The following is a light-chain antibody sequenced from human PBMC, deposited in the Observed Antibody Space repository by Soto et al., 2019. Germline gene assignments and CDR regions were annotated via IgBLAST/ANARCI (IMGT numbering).Light chain of an antibody. V-gene: IGKV1-39*01. CDR2: AAS. CDR1: QTISIY. Sequence: DIQMTQSPPSLSASVGDRVNITCRASQTISIYLNWYQQKLGKAAKLLIYAASRLQGGVPSRFSGSGSATDFTLTISSLQPDDFATYYCQQSYSAPSFGQGTKVEIK. J-gene: IGKJ1*01. CDR3: QQSYSAPS.